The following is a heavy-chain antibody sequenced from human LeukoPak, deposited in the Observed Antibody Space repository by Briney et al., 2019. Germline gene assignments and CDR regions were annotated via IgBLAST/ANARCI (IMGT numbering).Heavy chain of an antibody. J-gene: IGHJ4*02. D-gene: IGHD3-3*01. CDR1: GGSISSSRYY. V-gene: IGHV4-39*01. CDR3: ASYYDFWSGYFFAY. Sequence: PSETLSLTCTVSGGSISSSRYYWGWIRQPPGKGLEWIGSIYYSGSTYYNPSLKSRVAISVDTSKNQFSLKLSSVTAADTAVYYCASYYDFWSGYFFAYWGQGTLVTVSS. CDR2: IYYSGST.